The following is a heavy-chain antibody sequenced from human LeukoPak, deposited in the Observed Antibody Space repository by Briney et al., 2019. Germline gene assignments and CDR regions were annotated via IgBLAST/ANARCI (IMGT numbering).Heavy chain of an antibody. V-gene: IGHV3-23*01. Sequence: TGGSLRLSCAASGFTFSSYAMSWVRRAPGKGLEWVSAISSSGGSTYYADSVKGRFTISRDNTKNTLYLQMNSLRAEDTAVYYCVKVRASYSSSWYYFDYWGQGTLVTVSS. D-gene: IGHD6-13*01. CDR2: ISSSGGST. CDR1: GFTFSSYA. CDR3: VKVRASYSSSWYYFDY. J-gene: IGHJ4*02.